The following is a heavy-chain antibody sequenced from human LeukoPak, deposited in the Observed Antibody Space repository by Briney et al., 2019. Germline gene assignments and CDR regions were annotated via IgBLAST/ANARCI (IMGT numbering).Heavy chain of an antibody. CDR2: ISDDETYK. CDR1: GFTFNSYS. Sequence: GGSLRLSCAASGFTFNSYSMHWVRQAPGKGLEWVTAISDDETYKFYADSVKGRFTISRDNSENTLSLQMNSLRGDDTAVYYCANLYSGSPSDAFDVWGQGTMVTVSS. CDR3: ANLYSGSPSDAFDV. V-gene: IGHV3-30-3*01. J-gene: IGHJ3*01. D-gene: IGHD1-26*01.